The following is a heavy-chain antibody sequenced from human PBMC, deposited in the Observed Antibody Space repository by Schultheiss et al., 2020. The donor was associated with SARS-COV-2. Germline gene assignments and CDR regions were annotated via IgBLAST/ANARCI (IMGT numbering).Heavy chain of an antibody. CDR1: GGTFSSYA. CDR2: INPNSGGT. V-gene: IGHV1-2*04. D-gene: IGHD3-10*01. J-gene: IGHJ4*02. CDR3: ARDSQMDYGSGSR. Sequence: ASVKVSCKASGGTFSSYAISWVRQAPGQGLEWMGWINPNSGGTNYAQKFQGWVTMTRDTSISTAYMELSRLRSDDTAVYYCARDSQMDYGSGSRWGQGTLVTVSS.